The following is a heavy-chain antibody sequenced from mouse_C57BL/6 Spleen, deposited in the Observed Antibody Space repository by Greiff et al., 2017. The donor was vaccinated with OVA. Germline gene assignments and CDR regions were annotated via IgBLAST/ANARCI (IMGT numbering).Heavy chain of an antibody. V-gene: IGHV1-7*01. J-gene: IGHJ3*01. CDR3: ARAGTGWFAY. D-gene: IGHD4-1*01. CDR1: GYTFTSYW. Sequence: VQLVESGAELAKPGASVKLSCKASGYTFTSYWMHWVKQTPGQGLEWIGYIIPSGGYIKSNQKFKDKATLTANKSSSTAYMQLSSLTYEDSAVYYCARAGTGWFAYWGQGTLVTVSA. CDR2: IIPSGGYI.